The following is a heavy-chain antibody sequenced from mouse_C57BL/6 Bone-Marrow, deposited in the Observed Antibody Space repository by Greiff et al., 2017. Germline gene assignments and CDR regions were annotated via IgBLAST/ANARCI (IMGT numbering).Heavy chain of an antibody. CDR2: IDPENGDT. CDR1: GFNIKDDY. V-gene: IGHV14-4*01. CDR3: TTDGNFSLVAY. Sequence: VQLQQSGAELVRPGASVTLSCTASGFNIKDDYMHWVKQRPEQGLEWIGWIDPENGDTEYASKFQGKATITTDTSSNTAYLQLSSLTSEDTAVYYCTTDGNFSLVAYWGQGTLVTVSA. J-gene: IGHJ3*01. D-gene: IGHD2-1*01.